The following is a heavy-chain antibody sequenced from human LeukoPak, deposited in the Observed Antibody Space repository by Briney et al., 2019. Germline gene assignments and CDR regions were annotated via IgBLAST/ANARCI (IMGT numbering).Heavy chain of an antibody. Sequence: PSETLSLTCAVYGGSFSGYYWSWIRQPPGKGLEWIGEINHSGSTNYNPSLKSRVTISVDTSKNQFSLKLSSVTAADTAVYYCARPKRWLQSDAFDIWGQGTMVTVSS. D-gene: IGHD5-24*01. CDR2: INHSGST. CDR1: GGSFSGYY. CDR3: ARPKRWLQSDAFDI. J-gene: IGHJ3*02. V-gene: IGHV4-34*01.